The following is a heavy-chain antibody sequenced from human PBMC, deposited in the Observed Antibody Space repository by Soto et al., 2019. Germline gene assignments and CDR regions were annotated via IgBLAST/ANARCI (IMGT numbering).Heavy chain of an antibody. V-gene: IGHV4-59*11. CDR2: IYYNGNT. CDR3: ARVRTGYFDY. D-gene: IGHD3-9*01. CDR1: DGAINDHY. Sequence: SETLSVTCTVSDGAINDHYWSFIRQPPGKGLEWIGYIYYNGNTNYNPSLESRVTISVDRSRNQFSLRLTSLTAADTAVYYCARVRTGYFDYWGRGALVTVSS. J-gene: IGHJ4*02.